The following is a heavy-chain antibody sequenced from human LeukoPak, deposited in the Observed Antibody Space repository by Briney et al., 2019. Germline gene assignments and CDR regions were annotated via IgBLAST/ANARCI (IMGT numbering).Heavy chain of an antibody. J-gene: IGHJ3*02. Sequence: ASVKVSCKASGYTFTSYGISWVRQAPGQGLEWMGRINPNSGGTNYAQKFQGRVTMTRDTSISTAYMELSRLRSDDTAVYYCARSDAAAGTAFDIWGQGTMVTVSS. CDR2: INPNSGGT. CDR1: GYTFTSYG. CDR3: ARSDAAAGTAFDI. V-gene: IGHV1-2*06. D-gene: IGHD6-13*01.